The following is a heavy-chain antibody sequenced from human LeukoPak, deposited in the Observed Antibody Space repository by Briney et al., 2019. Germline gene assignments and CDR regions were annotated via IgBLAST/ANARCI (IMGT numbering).Heavy chain of an antibody. CDR3: TRDLPVPSLVRGIIIYGLIDY. CDR1: GFTFSDYY. Sequence: GGSLRLSCAASGFTFSDYYMSWIRQAPGKGLEWVSYISSSGSTIYYADSVKGRFTTSRDNAKSSLYLQMNSLRAEDTALYYCTRDLPVPSLVRGIIIYGLIDYWGQGTLVTVSS. D-gene: IGHD3-10*01. J-gene: IGHJ4*02. V-gene: IGHV3-11*04. CDR2: ISSSGSTI.